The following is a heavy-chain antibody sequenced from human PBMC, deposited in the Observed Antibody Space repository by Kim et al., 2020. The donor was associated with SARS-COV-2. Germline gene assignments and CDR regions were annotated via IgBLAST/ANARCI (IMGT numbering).Heavy chain of an antibody. J-gene: IGHJ6*02. CDR1: GYTFTSYG. CDR3: ARGRTYYDSSGYYSIYYYYGMDV. D-gene: IGHD3-22*01. V-gene: IGHV1-18*01. Sequence: ASVKVSCKASGYTFTSYGISWVRQAPGQGLEWMGWISAYNGNTNYAQKLQGRVTMTTDTSTSTAYMELRSLRSDDTAVYYCARGRTYYDSSGYYSIYYYYGMDVWGQGTTVTVSS. CDR2: ISAYNGNT.